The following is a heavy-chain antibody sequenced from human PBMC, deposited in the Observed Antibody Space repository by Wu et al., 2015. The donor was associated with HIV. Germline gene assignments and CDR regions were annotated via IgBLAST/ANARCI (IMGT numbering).Heavy chain of an antibody. J-gene: IGHJ6*01. CDR1: GYDLAGYY. D-gene: IGHD5-18*01. Sequence: QVQLVQSGTEVKKPGASVKVSCKASGYDLAGYYIHWVRLVPGQGLEWMGWVNPNSGGTKYAQKFQGRVTMTRDTSISTAYMELSRLRSDDTAVYYCARVRDTTMIMSYYYSMDVWGQGTTVTVSS. V-gene: IGHV1-2*02. CDR3: ARVRDTTMIMSYYYSMDV. CDR2: VNPNSGGT.